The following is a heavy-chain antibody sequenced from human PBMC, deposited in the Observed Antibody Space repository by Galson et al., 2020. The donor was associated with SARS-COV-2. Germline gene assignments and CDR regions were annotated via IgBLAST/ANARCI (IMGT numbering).Heavy chain of an antibody. CDR2: IKQDGSKK. CDR1: GFTFSSYQ. D-gene: IGHD2-15*01. CDR3: AGYAASSDCSGGGCFDDFQR. Sequence: GASLRLSCAASGFTFSSYQMSWVRQAPGKGLERVTNIKQDGSKKYYVDSVKGRFTIPRDNVKNSLYLQMNSLRADDTAVYYCAGYAASSDCSGGGCFDDFQRWGQGTLVTVSS. J-gene: IGHJ1*01. V-gene: IGHV3-7*01.